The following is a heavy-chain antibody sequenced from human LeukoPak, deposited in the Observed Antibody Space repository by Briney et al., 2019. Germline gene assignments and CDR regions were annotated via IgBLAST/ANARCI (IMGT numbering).Heavy chain of an antibody. Sequence: GSLRLSCAASGFTFSDYYMSWIRQPPGKGLEWIGSIYYSGSTYYNPSLKSRVTISVDTSKNQFSLKLSSVTAADTAVYYCARHSWVNGYFDYWGQGTLVTVSS. J-gene: IGHJ4*02. CDR2: IYYSGST. V-gene: IGHV4-38-2*01. CDR1: GFTFSDYY. CDR3: ARHSWVNGYFDY. D-gene: IGHD2-15*01.